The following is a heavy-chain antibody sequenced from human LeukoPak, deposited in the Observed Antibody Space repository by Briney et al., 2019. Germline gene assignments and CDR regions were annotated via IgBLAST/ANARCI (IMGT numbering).Heavy chain of an antibody. CDR2: ISGSGGST. CDR3: AKALYYYGSGSFVPHSPFDY. J-gene: IGHJ4*02. V-gene: IGHV3-23*01. Sequence: QPSETLSLTCTVSGGSISSSSYYWGWIRQPPGKGLEWVSAISGSGGSTYYADSVKGRFTISRDNSKNTLYLQMNSLRAEDTAVYYCAKALYYYGSGSFVPHSPFDYWGQGTLVTVSS. D-gene: IGHD3-10*01. CDR1: GGSISSSSYY.